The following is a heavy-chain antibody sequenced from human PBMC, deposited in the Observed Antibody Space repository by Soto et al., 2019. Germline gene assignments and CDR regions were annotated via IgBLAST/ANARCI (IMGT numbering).Heavy chain of an antibody. D-gene: IGHD1-26*01. V-gene: IGHV1-24*01. CDR2: FDPEDGET. CDR3: ATWDIVGATSAFDI. J-gene: IGHJ3*02. Sequence: ASVKVSCKVSGYTLTELSMHWVRQAPGKGLEWMGGFDPEDGETIYAQKFQGRVTMTEDTSTDTAYMELSSLRSEDTAVYYCATWDIVGATSAFDIWGQGTMVTVSS. CDR1: GYTLTELS.